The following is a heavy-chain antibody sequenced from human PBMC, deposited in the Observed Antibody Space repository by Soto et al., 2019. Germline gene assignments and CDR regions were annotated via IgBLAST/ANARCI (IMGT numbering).Heavy chain of an antibody. Sequence: SVKVSCKASGGTFSSYAISCVLQSPGQGLEWMGGIIPIFGTANYAQKFQGRVTITADESTSTAYMELSSLRSEDTAVYYCARDVRDGYGHYFDYWGQGTLVTVSS. V-gene: IGHV1-69*13. D-gene: IGHD5-12*01. CDR2: IIPIFGTA. CDR3: ARDVRDGYGHYFDY. J-gene: IGHJ4*02. CDR1: GGTFSSYA.